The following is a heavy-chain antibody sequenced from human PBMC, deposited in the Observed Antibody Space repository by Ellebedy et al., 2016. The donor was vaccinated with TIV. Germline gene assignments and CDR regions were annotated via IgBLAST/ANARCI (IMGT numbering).Heavy chain of an antibody. D-gene: IGHD3-3*01. CDR1: GFSFSTYA. Sequence: GESLKISXAASGFSFSTYAMNWVRQAPGTGLEWVPGLSGSGGTTYYADSVKGRFTISRDNSKNTLFLQMHTLRAEDTALYYCAKEDEFWSGYSPSYYYYMDVWGKGTTVTVSS. CDR2: LSGSGGTT. J-gene: IGHJ6*03. CDR3: AKEDEFWSGYSPSYYYYMDV. V-gene: IGHV3-23*01.